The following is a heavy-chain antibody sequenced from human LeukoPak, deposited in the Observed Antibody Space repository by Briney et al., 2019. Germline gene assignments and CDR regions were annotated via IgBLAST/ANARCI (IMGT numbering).Heavy chain of an antibody. J-gene: IGHJ4*02. CDR3: ARGVGAGNFDY. V-gene: IGHV3-64*01. CDR1: GFTFSSYA. D-gene: IGHD1-26*01. CDR2: ISSNGGST. Sequence: GWSLRLSCAASGFTFSSYAMHCVRQAPRKGLEYVSAISSNGGSTYYANSVKGRFTISRDNSKNTLYLQMGSLRAEDMAVYYCARGVGAGNFDYWAQGTLVTVSS.